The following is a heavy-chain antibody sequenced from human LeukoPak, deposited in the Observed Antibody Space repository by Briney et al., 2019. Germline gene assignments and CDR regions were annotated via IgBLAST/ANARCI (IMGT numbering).Heavy chain of an antibody. V-gene: IGHV3-21*01. J-gene: IGHJ4*02. CDR2: ISSSSSYI. CDR3: ARKRDDYGDNDY. Sequence: GGSLRLSCAASGFTFSSYSMNWVRQAPGKGLEWVSSISSSSSYIYYADSVKGRFTISRDNAKNSLYLQMNSLRAEDTAVYYCARKRDDYGDNDYWGQGTLVTVSS. D-gene: IGHD4-17*01. CDR1: GFTFSSYS.